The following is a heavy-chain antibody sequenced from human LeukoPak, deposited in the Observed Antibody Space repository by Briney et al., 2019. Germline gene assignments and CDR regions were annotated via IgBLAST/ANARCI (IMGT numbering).Heavy chain of an antibody. J-gene: IGHJ5*02. CDR3: ARAVTVAAITLNWFDP. Sequence: SETLSLTCAVYGGSFSGYYWSWIRQPPGKGLEWIGEIYHSGSTNYNPSLKSRVTISVDTSKNQFSLKLSSVTAADTAVYYCARAVTVAAITLNWFDPWGQGTLVTVSS. D-gene: IGHD6-19*01. CDR2: IYHSGST. V-gene: IGHV4-34*01. CDR1: GGSFSGYY.